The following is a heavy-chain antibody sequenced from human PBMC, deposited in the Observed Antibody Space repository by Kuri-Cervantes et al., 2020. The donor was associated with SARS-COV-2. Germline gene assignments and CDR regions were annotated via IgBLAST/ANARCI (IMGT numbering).Heavy chain of an antibody. CDR2: IYYSGST. J-gene: IGHJ6*02. D-gene: IGHD4-23*01. V-gene: IGHV4-59*01. Sequence: SETLSLTCTVSGGSISSYYWSWIRQPPGKGLEWIGYIYYSGSTNYNPPLKSRVTISVDTSKNQFSLKLSSVTDADTAVYYCARDGGGARDYYYGMDVWGQGTTVTVSS. CDR1: GGSISSYY. CDR3: ARDGGGARDYYYGMDV.